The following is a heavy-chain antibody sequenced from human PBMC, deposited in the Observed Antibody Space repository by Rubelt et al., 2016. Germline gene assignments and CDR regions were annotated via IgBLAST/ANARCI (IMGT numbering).Heavy chain of an antibody. Sequence: QVQLVQSGAEVKKPGSSVKVSCKASGGTFSSYAISWVRQAPGQGLEWMGGIIPIFGTANYAQKFQGRVTITADESKSTAYMGLSSLRSEDTAVYYCARGDATVPRSYWYFDLWGRGTLVTVSS. CDR2: IIPIFGTA. CDR3: ARGDATVPRSYWYFDL. CDR1: GGTFSSYA. J-gene: IGHJ2*01. D-gene: IGHD4-17*01. V-gene: IGHV1-69*01.